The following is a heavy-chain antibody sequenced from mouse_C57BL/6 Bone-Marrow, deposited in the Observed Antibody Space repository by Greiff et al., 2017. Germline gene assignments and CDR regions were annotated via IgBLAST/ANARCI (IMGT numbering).Heavy chain of an antibody. V-gene: IGHV1-69*01. J-gene: IGHJ1*03. CDR1: GYTFTGYW. Sequence: VQLQQPGAELVMPGASVKLSCKASGYTFTGYWMHWVKQRPGQGLEWIGEIDPSDSYTNYNQKFKGKSTLTVDKSSSTAYMQLSSLTSEDSAVYYCASFWYFDVWGTGTTVTVSS. CDR3: ASFWYFDV. CDR2: IDPSDSYT.